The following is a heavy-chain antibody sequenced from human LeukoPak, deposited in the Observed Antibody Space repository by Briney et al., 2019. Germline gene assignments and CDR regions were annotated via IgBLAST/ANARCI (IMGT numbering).Heavy chain of an antibody. CDR3: AGGEYAGY. CDR2: IKQDGSEQ. Sequence: PGGSPRLSCAASGFSFSAYWMNWVRQAPGRGLEWVGNIKQDGSEQYYVDSVKGRFTISRDNAKNSLYLQMNSLGAEDTAVYYCAGGEYAGYWGQGTLVTVSS. J-gene: IGHJ4*02. CDR1: GFSFSAYW. V-gene: IGHV3-7*02. D-gene: IGHD4-17*01.